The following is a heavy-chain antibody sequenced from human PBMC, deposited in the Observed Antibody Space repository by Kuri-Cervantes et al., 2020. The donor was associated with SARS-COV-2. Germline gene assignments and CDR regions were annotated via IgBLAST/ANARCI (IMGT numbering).Heavy chain of an antibody. CDR2: INHSGST. CDR1: GGSFSGYY. CDR3: ARTYGLLRYVYYMDV. D-gene: IGHD3-22*01. Sequence: ESLKISCAVYGGSFSGYYWSWIRQPPGKGLEWIGEINHSGSTNYNPSLKSRVVILVDRSQQQFSMRLSSLTAADTTVYYCARTYGLLRYVYYMDVWGKGTAVTVSS. V-gene: IGHV4-34*01. J-gene: IGHJ6*03.